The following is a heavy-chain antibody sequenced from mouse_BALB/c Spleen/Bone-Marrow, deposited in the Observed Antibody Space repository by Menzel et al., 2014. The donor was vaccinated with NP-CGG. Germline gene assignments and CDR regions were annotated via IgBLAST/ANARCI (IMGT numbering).Heavy chain of an antibody. CDR3: ARRGLRRGYYFDY. D-gene: IGHD2-4*01. Sequence: QVQLQQSGAELMKPGASVKISCKATGYTFSSYWIEWAKQRPGHGLEWIGEILPGSGSTNYNEKLKGKATFTADTSSNTAYMQLSGLTSEDSAVYYCARRGLRRGYYFDYWGQGTTLTVSS. CDR1: GYTFSSYW. CDR2: ILPGSGST. V-gene: IGHV1-9*01. J-gene: IGHJ2*01.